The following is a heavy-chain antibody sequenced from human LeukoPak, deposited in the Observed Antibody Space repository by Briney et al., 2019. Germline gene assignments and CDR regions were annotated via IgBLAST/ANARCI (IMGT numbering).Heavy chain of an antibody. V-gene: IGHV3-23*01. Sequence: GGSLRLSCAASGFTFSRFTMSWDRQAPGKGLEWVSVVSVGSDSIFYADSARGRFTISRDDSKNMVFLQMNSLRAEDTATYYCVSHGRMNIRTDFEYWGQGTLVTVSS. CDR1: GFTFSRFT. CDR2: VSVGSDSI. J-gene: IGHJ4*02. CDR3: VSHGRMNIRTDFEY. D-gene: IGHD2-15*01.